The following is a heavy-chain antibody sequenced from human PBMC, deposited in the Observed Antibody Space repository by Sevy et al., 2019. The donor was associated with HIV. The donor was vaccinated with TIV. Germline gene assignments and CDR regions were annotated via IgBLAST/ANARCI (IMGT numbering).Heavy chain of an antibody. V-gene: IGHV3-30*18. CDR1: GFTFSSYG. Sequence: GGSLRLSCAASGFTFSSYGMHWVRQAPRKGLEWAAVISYDGSNKYYADSVKGRFTISRDNSKNTLYLQMNSLRDEDTAVYYCAKEYYYDSSGTYQGYAFDIWGQGTMVTVSS. J-gene: IGHJ3*02. CDR3: AKEYYYDSSGTYQGYAFDI. CDR2: ISYDGSNK. D-gene: IGHD3-22*01.